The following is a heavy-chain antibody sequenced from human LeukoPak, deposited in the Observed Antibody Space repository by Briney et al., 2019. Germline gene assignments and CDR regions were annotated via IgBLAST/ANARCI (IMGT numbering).Heavy chain of an antibody. CDR3: AKDMYSSGWYAFDI. Sequence: GGSLRLSCAASGFTFGSYAMSWVRQTPGKGLEWVSAISTGGGTTSYADSVKGRFTISRDNSKNTLYLQMNSLRAEDTAVYYCAKDMYSSGWYAFDIWGQGTMVTVSS. J-gene: IGHJ3*02. V-gene: IGHV3-23*01. CDR1: GFTFGSYA. D-gene: IGHD6-19*01. CDR2: ISTGGGTT.